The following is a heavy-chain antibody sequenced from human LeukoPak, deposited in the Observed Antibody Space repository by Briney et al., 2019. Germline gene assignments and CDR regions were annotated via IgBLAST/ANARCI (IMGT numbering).Heavy chain of an antibody. J-gene: IGHJ4*02. Sequence: PGGSLRLSCAASGFSFSDHYMTCIRQAPGKGVEWLSYISNSGGTTNYADSVKGRFTVSRDNAKNSLFLQMNSLRAEDTAVYYCASTARLLDYWGQGTMVTVSS. V-gene: IGHV3-11*01. CDR2: ISNSGGTT. CDR3: ASTARLLDY. D-gene: IGHD2-21*02. CDR1: GFSFSDHY.